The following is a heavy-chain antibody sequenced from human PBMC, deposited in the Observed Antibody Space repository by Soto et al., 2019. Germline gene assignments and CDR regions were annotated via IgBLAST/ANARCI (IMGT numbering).Heavy chain of an antibody. CDR3: ARGPYSSRYNWFDP. CDR1: GDSVSSNSAA. CDR2: TYYRSKWYN. D-gene: IGHD6-13*01. V-gene: IGHV6-1*01. J-gene: IGHJ5*02. Sequence: SQTLSLTCAISGDSVSSNSAAWNWIRQSTMRDLEWLGRTYYRSKWYNDYAVSVKSRITINPDTSKNQFSLQLNSVTPEDTAVYYCARGPYSSRYNWFDPWGQGTLVTVSS.